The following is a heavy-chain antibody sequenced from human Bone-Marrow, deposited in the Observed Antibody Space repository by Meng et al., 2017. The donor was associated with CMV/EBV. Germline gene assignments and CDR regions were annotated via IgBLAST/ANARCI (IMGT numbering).Heavy chain of an antibody. CDR1: GYTFTGYY. Sequence: ASVKVSCKASGYTFTGYYMHWVRQAPGQGLEWMGWINPNSGGTNYAQKFQSRVTMTRDTSISTAYMELSRLRSDDTAVYYCASAPAVVPAAIDLWGQGTLVTVSS. CDR3: ASAPAVVPAAIDL. J-gene: IGHJ5*02. V-gene: IGHV1-2*02. D-gene: IGHD2-2*02. CDR2: INPNSGGT.